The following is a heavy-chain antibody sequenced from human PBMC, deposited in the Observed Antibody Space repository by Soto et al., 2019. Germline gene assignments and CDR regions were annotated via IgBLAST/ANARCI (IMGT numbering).Heavy chain of an antibody. D-gene: IGHD6-6*01. CDR2: ISSSSSYI. V-gene: IGHV3-21*01. Sequence: GGSLRLSCAASGFTFSSYSMNWVRQAPGKGLEWVSSISSSSSYIYYADSVKGRFTISRDNAKNSLYLQMNSLRAEDTAVYYCARAQAARSVQPFSYMDVWGKGTTVTVSS. CDR1: GFTFSSYS. CDR3: ARAQAARSVQPFSYMDV. J-gene: IGHJ6*03.